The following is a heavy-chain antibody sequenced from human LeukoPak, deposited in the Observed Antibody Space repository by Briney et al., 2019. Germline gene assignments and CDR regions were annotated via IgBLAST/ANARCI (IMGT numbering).Heavy chain of an antibody. D-gene: IGHD6-13*01. V-gene: IGHV3-74*01. CDR3: ARAGYSSSWYHVNYYGMDV. J-gene: IGHJ6*02. CDR2: INSDGSST. CDR1: GFTFSSYW. Sequence: GGSLRLSCAASGFTFSSYWMHWVRQAPGKGLVWVSRINSDGSSTSYADSVKGRFTISRDNAKNTLYLQMNSLRAEDTAVYYCARAGYSSSWYHVNYYGMDVWGQGTTVTVSS.